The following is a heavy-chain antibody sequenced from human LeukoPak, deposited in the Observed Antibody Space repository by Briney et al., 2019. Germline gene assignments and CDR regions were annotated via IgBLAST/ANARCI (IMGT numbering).Heavy chain of an antibody. D-gene: IGHD3-22*01. V-gene: IGHV4-4*07. Sequence: SETLSLTCTVSGGSISSYYWSWIRQPAGKGLEWIGRIYTSGSTNYNPSLKSRATMSVDTSKNQFSLKLSSVTAADTAVYYCAREGYYYDSSGYYSDFDYWGQGTLVTVSS. CDR2: IYTSGST. J-gene: IGHJ4*02. CDR1: GGSISSYY. CDR3: AREGYYYDSSGYYSDFDY.